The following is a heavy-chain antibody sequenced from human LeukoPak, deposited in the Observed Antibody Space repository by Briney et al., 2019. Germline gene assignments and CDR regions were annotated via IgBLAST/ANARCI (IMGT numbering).Heavy chain of an antibody. CDR3: ARDRDWNYVEDY. CDR2: ISYDGSNK. Sequence: GGSLRLSCVGSDFFFEDYGMHWVRQVPGKGLEWVAVISYDGSNKYYADSVKGRFTISRDNSKNTLYLQMNSLRAEDTAVYYCARDRDWNYVEDYWGQGTLVTVSS. V-gene: IGHV3-30*03. D-gene: IGHD1-7*01. J-gene: IGHJ4*02. CDR1: DFFFEDYG.